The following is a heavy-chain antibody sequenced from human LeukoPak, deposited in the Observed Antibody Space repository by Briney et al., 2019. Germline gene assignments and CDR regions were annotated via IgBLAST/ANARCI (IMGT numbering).Heavy chain of an antibody. Sequence: GGSLRLSCAASGFTFSSYWMSWVRQAPGQGLESVANIKQDGSEKYYVDSVKGRFTISRDNAKNSLYLQMNSLRAEDTAVYYCARGGGTYCSGGSCYSTPDYFDYWGQGTLVTVSS. V-gene: IGHV3-7*01. CDR2: IKQDGSEK. D-gene: IGHD2-15*01. J-gene: IGHJ4*02. CDR3: ARGGGTYCSGGSCYSTPDYFDY. CDR1: GFTFSSYW.